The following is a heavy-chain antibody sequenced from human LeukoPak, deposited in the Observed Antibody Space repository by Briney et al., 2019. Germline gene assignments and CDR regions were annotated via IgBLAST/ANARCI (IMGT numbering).Heavy chain of an antibody. CDR1: GFTFSTFA. CDR3: ARDRYDFWSGYYFDY. CDR2: IFPSGGEI. V-gene: IGHV3-23*01. Sequence: GGSLRLSCAASGFTFSTFAMIWVRQPPGKGLEWVSSIFPSGGEIHYADSVRGRSTISRDNSKNTLYLQMNSLRAEDTAVYYCARDRYDFWSGYYFDYWGQGTLVTVSS. D-gene: IGHD3-3*01. J-gene: IGHJ4*02.